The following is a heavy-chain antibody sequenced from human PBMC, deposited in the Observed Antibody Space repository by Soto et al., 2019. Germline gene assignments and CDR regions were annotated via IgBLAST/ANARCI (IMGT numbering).Heavy chain of an antibody. J-gene: IGHJ4*02. CDR3: ASLSRLEPRSAFEY. V-gene: IGHV5-51*01. D-gene: IGHD1-1*01. Sequence: GESLQISCKGSGYIFTNYWIGCVRQMPGKGLEWMGIIYPGDSDTEYSPSFQGQVTISADKSINTAYLQWSSLKASDTAMYYCASLSRLEPRSAFEYWGKGTLVTVSS. CDR1: GYIFTNYW. CDR2: IYPGDSDT.